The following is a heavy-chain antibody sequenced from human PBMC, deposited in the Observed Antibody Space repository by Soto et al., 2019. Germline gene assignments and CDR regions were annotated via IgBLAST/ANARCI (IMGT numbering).Heavy chain of an antibody. CDR3: AKAVADFWSGYYTGPAPLDHYFDY. J-gene: IGHJ4*02. V-gene: IGHV3-23*01. D-gene: IGHD3-3*01. CDR1: GFTFSNYA. Sequence: VGSLRLSCAASGFTFSNYAMSWVRQAPGKGLEWVSSIDGTGTGPYFADSVKGRFAISRDNSKNTLYLQMNSLRAEDTAVYYCAKAVADFWSGYYTGPAPLDHYFDYWGLGTLVTVSS. CDR2: IDGTGTGP.